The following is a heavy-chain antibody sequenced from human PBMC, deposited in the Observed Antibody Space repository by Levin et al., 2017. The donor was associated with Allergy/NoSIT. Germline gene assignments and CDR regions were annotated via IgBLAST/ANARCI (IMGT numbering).Heavy chain of an antibody. CDR3: ATGGGIGGPYLPYFFDH. CDR1: GDSVNKNNYY. D-gene: IGHD3-10*01. CDR2: VFFSGAT. J-gene: IGHJ4*02. Sequence: SETLSLTCSVSGDSVNKNNYYWSWIRQAPGKGLEWIGYVFFSGATNYNPSLKSRVTISLDTSKNQFSLKLTSVTTADAAVYFCATGGGIGGPYLPYFFDHWGQGTPVSVSS. V-gene: IGHV4-61*01.